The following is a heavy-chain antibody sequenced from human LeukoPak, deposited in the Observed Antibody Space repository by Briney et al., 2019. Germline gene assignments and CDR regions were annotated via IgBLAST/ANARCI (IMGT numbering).Heavy chain of an antibody. CDR3: ATLPIAVAGTNSDY. Sequence: ASVKISCKVSGYTLTELSMHWVRQAPGKGLEWMGGFDPEDGETIYAQKFQGRVTMTEDTSTDTAYMELSSLRSEDTAVYYCATLPIAVAGTNSDYWGQGTLVTVSS. CDR2: FDPEDGET. CDR1: GYTLTELS. J-gene: IGHJ4*02. V-gene: IGHV1-24*01. D-gene: IGHD6-19*01.